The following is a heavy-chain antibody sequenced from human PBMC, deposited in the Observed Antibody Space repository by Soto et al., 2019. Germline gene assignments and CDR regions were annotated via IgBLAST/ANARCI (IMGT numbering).Heavy chain of an antibody. Sequence: PSETLSLTCAVSDDSINSGDYSWSWIRQPPGKGPEWIGYIYHAGNTYYNPSLNSRVTISLDRSKNQFSLSLSSVTAADTAVYYCARTIVAPSRPIKYYFDYWGRGALVTVSS. D-gene: IGHD3-22*01. CDR2: IYHAGNT. V-gene: IGHV4-30-2*01. CDR3: ARTIVAPSRPIKYYFDY. J-gene: IGHJ4*02. CDR1: DDSINSGDYS.